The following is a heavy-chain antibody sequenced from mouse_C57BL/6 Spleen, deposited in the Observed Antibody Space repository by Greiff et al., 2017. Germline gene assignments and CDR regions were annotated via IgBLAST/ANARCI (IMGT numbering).Heavy chain of an antibody. Sequence: EVKVVESGGGLVKPGGSLKLSCAASGFTFSDYGMHWVRQAPEKGLEWVAYISSGSSTIYYADTVKGRFTISSDNAKNTLFLQMTSLRSEDTAMYYCARRGTTVVAHYAMDYWGQGTSVTVSS. CDR2: ISSGSSTI. J-gene: IGHJ4*01. CDR3: ARRGTTVVAHYAMDY. V-gene: IGHV5-17*01. D-gene: IGHD1-1*01. CDR1: GFTFSDYG.